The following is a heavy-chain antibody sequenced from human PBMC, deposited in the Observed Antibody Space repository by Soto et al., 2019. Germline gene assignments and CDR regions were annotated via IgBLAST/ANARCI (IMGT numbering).Heavy chain of an antibody. CDR2: INHSGST. D-gene: IGHD6-13*01. CDR1: GGSFSGYY. V-gene: IGHV4-34*01. Sequence: SETLSLTCAVYGGSFSGYYWSWIRQPPGKGLEWIGEINHSGSTNYNPSLKSRVTISVDTSKNQFSLKLSSVTAADTAVYYCARPAIAATVSAFDYWGQGTLVTVSS. CDR3: ARPAIAATVSAFDY. J-gene: IGHJ4*02.